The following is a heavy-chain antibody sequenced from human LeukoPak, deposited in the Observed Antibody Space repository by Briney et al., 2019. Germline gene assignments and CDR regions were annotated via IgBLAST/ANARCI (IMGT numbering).Heavy chain of an antibody. CDR2: IYYSGSS. D-gene: IGHD4-11*01. V-gene: IGHV4-39*07. Sequence: SETLSLTCTVSGGSISSSSYYWGWVRQPPGKGLEWIASIYYSGSSYYNPSLKSRVTMSVDTSKNQFSLKLSSVTAADTAVYYCVRLDYSNFFDYWGQGSLVTVSS. CDR3: VRLDYSNFFDY. CDR1: GGSISSSSYY. J-gene: IGHJ4*02.